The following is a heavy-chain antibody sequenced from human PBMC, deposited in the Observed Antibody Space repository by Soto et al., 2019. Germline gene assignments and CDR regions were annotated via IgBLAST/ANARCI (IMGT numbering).Heavy chain of an antibody. D-gene: IGHD1-1*01. CDR1: GDSISSADYY. CDR2: IFYSGTK. CDR3: ARDLWVEPELYYYGMDF. J-gene: IGHJ6*02. V-gene: IGHV4-30-4*01. Sequence: SETLSLTCTVSGDSISSADYYWIWIRQTPGKGLEWIGHIFYSGTKYYNPTLKSGLTISVEKSKNPFSLRLTCVTAADAAVYYCARDLWVEPELYYYGMDFWGQGTTVAV.